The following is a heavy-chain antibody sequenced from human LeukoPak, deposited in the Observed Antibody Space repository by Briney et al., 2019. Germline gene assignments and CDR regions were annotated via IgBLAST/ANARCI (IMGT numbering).Heavy chain of an antibody. CDR1: GFTFSNAW. CDR2: IKSKTDGGTT. Sequence: GGSLRLSCAASGFTFSNAWMSWVRQAPGKGLEWVGRIKSKTDGGTTDYAAPVKGRFTISRDDSKNTLYLQMNSLKTEDTAVYYCARGGDINGMDVWGQGTTVTVSS. D-gene: IGHD2-15*01. V-gene: IGHV3-15*01. J-gene: IGHJ6*02. CDR3: ARGGDINGMDV.